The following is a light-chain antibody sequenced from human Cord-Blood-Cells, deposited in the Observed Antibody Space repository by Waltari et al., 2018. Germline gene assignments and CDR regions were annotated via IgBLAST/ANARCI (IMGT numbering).Light chain of an antibody. CDR2: GKN. CDR3: NSRDSSGNHWV. Sequence: SSELTHDPAVSVALGQTVRTTCQVDRLRSYYASWYQQKPGQAPVLVIYGKNNRPSGIPDRFSGSSSGNTASLTITGAQAEDEADYYCNSRDSSGNHWVFGGGTKLTVL. V-gene: IGLV3-19*01. CDR1: RLRSYY. J-gene: IGLJ3*02.